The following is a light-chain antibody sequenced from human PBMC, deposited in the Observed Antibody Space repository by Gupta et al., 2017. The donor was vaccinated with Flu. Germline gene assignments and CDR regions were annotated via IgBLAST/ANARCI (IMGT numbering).Light chain of an antibody. CDR3: QVLDSSTVI. CDR2: RDS. CDR1: NIGSKD. V-gene: IGLV3-9*01. Sequence: ALGQTARITCGGNNIGSKDVNWYQQKPGQAPVMVIYRDSSRPSGIPERFSGSNSGTTATLTISRVQAGDEADYHCQVLDSSTVIFGGGTKLTVL. J-gene: IGLJ2*01.